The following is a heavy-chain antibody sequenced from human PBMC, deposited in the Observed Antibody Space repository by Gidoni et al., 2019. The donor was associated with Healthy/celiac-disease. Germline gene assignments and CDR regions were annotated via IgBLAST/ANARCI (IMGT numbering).Heavy chain of an antibody. CDR3: ARTHCSGGSCYSGYFDY. J-gene: IGHJ4*02. CDR1: AGSISSGGYS. D-gene: IGHD2-15*01. V-gene: IGHV4-30-2*01. Sequence: QLQLQESGSGLVKPSQTMCLTCAVSAGSISSGGYSWSWIRQPPGKGLEWIGYIYHSGSTYYNPSLKSRVTISVDRSKNQFSLKLSSVTAADTAVYYCARTHCSGGSCYSGYFDYWGQGTRVTVSS. CDR2: IYHSGST.